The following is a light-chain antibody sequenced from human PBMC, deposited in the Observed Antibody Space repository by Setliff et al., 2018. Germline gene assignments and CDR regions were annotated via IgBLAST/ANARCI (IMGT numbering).Light chain of an antibody. J-gene: IGLJ1*01. V-gene: IGLV1-47*01. Sequence: QSALTQPPSASGTPGQSVTISCSGSTSNIEKNFVYWYQQVPGTVPKLLIYRNNQRPSGVSDRFSGSKSGTSASLAISGLRSEDGADYYCATWDDSLSAYVFGTGTKVT. CDR3: ATWDDSLSAYV. CDR1: TSNIEKNF. CDR2: RNN.